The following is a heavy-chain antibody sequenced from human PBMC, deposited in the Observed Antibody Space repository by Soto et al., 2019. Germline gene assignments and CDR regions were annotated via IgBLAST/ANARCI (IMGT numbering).Heavy chain of an antibody. D-gene: IGHD5-18*01. CDR3: TRVGYSYGYPLYYFDY. Sequence: EVQLVESGGGLVQPGRSLRLSCTASGFTFGDYAMSWFRQAPGKGLEWVGFVRSKAYGGTTEYAASVKGRFTISRDDSKSIAYLQMNSLKTEDTAVYYCTRVGYSYGYPLYYFDYWGQGTLVTVSS. V-gene: IGHV3-49*03. CDR1: GFTFGDYA. CDR2: VRSKAYGGTT. J-gene: IGHJ4*02.